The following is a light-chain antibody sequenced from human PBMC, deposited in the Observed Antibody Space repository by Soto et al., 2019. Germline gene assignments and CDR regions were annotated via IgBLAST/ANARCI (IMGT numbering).Light chain of an antibody. Sequence: DIQMTQSASSVSACVGDRVTITCRAGLGIDCWLGWYPQEAGDAPKVLIFIGSLFHIGVLPRFSGSGSGTDFTLTISSLQPEDFATHYCQQTLSFPPTFGQGTKVDIK. V-gene: IGKV1-12*01. CDR3: QQTLSFPPT. CDR2: IGS. J-gene: IGKJ1*01. CDR1: LGIDCW.